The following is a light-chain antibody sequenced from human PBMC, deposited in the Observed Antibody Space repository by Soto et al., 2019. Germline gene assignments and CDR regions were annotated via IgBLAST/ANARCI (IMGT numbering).Light chain of an antibody. V-gene: IGLV1-40*01. CDR2: GNS. J-gene: IGLJ2*01. CDR1: SSNIGAGYD. CDR3: QSYDSILSVV. Sequence: QSVLTQPPSVSGAPGQRVTISCTGSSSNIGAGYDVHWYQQLPGTAPKLLIYGNSNRPSGVPDRFSGSKSGTSASLAITGLQAEDEADYYCQSYDSILSVVFCGGTKLTVL.